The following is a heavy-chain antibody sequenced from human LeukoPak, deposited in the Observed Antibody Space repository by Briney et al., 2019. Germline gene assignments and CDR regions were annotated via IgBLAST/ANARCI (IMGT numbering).Heavy chain of an antibody. CDR2: ISYSGST. J-gene: IGHJ4*02. Sequence: PSETLSLTCIVSGGSISSSSYFWGWIRQPPGKGLEWIGSISYSGSTYYNPSLKSRVTISVGTSKNQFSLKLNSVTAADTAVYYCARSVNIVVEYYFDYWGQGTLVTVSS. CDR1: GGSISSSSYF. V-gene: IGHV4-39*01. CDR3: ARSVNIVVEYYFDY. D-gene: IGHD2-15*01.